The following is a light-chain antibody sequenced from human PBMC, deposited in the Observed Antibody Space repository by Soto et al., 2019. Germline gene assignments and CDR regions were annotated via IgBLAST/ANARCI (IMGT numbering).Light chain of an antibody. CDR3: KSYSSTMFYV. J-gene: IGLJ1*01. V-gene: IGLV2-14*01. CDR2: QVT. CDR1: GSDIATFNY. Sequence: QSVLAQPASVSGSPGQSITISCTGSGSDIATFNYVSWYQQYPGKAPKLLIYQVTSRASGVSHRFSGSKSGNTAALTISGVQAEDEGEYYCKSYSSTMFYVFGTGTKVTVL.